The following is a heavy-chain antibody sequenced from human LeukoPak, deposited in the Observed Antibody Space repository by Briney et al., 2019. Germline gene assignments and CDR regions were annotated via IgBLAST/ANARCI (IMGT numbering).Heavy chain of an antibody. V-gene: IGHV4-39*01. CDR2: IYYSGST. CDR3: ARHDLPYFDWHY. D-gene: IGHD3-9*01. Sequence: SETLSLTCTVSGGSISSSSYYWGWIRQPPGKGLEWIGSIYYSGSTYYNPSLKSRVTISVDTSKNQFSLKLSSVTAADTAVYYCARHDLPYFDWHYWGQGTLVTVSS. J-gene: IGHJ4*02. CDR1: GGSISSSSYY.